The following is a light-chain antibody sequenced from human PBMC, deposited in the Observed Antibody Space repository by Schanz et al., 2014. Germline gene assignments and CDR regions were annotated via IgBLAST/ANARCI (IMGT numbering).Light chain of an antibody. CDR2: DAS. CDR1: QSVSGNY. J-gene: IGKJ1*01. V-gene: IGKV3-11*01. Sequence: EIVLTQSPGTLSLSPGERATLSCRASQSVSGNYLAWYQQKPGQAPRLLIYDASNRATGIPARFSGSGSGTDFTLTISSLEPEDFAVYYCQQRSNWPPWTFGQGTKVEIK. CDR3: QQRSNWPPWT.